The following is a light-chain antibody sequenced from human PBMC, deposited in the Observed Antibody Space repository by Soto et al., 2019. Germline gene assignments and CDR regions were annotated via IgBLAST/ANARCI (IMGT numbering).Light chain of an antibody. CDR1: QSVSSGY. CDR3: HQYSNSPLT. Sequence: EIVLTQSPGPLSLSPGERATLSCRASQSVSSGYLAWYQQKPGQAPRLLIYGASNRATGIPDRFSGSGSGTDFTLTISRLEPEDFAVYYCHQYSNSPLTFGGGTKVDIK. J-gene: IGKJ4*01. CDR2: GAS. V-gene: IGKV3-20*01.